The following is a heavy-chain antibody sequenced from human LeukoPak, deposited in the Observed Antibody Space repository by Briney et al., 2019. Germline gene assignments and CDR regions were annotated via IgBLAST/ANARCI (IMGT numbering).Heavy chain of an antibody. V-gene: IGHV3-7*01. CDR2: IKEDGSEK. Sequence: GGSLRLSCSASGFTFSSYWMNWVRQAPGKGLEWVSNIKEDGSEKDYVDSVKGGFTISRDNAKNSLCLQMNNLRVEDTAVYYCARGRGMASYWGQGTLVTVSS. CDR3: ARGRGMASY. CDR1: GFTFSSYW. J-gene: IGHJ4*02. D-gene: IGHD5-24*01.